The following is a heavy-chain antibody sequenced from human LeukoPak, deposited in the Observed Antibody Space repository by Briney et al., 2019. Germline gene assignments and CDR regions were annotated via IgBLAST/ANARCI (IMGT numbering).Heavy chain of an antibody. Sequence: GGSLRLSCAASGFTLRSYAMSWVRQAPGKGLEWVSGISGSGGSTYYADSVKGRFTISRDNAKSSLYLQMNSLRAEDTALYHCARVQDRCGYSYGYDAFDIWGQGTMVTVSS. V-gene: IGHV3-23*01. CDR1: GFTLRSYA. J-gene: IGHJ3*02. CDR2: ISGSGGST. D-gene: IGHD5-18*01. CDR3: ARVQDRCGYSYGYDAFDI.